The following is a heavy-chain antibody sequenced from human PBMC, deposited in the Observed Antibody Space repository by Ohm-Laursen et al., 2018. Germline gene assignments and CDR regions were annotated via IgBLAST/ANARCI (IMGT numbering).Heavy chain of an antibody. D-gene: IGHD6-6*01. CDR3: ARARPPTYYYGMDV. CDR2: ISSSGSTI. J-gene: IGHJ6*02. Sequence: SLRLSCTASGFTFSDYYMSWIRQAPGKGLEWASYISSSGSTIYYADSVKGRFAISRDNAKNSLYLQMNSLRAEDTAVYYCARARPPTYYYGMDVWGQGTTVTVSS. CDR1: GFTFSDYY. V-gene: IGHV3-11*01.